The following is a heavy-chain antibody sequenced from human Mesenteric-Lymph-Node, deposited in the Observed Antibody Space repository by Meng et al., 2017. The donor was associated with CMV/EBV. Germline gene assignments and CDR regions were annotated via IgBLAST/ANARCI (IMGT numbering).Heavy chain of an antibody. J-gene: IGHJ4*02. CDR1: GDLISTNTW. CDR3: ARESSAAGNSAFDY. D-gene: IGHD6-25*01. Sequence: AGDLISTNTWWSWVRQPPGEGLEWIGEINHYGGTNSKPSLKSRVTMSMDKSKNQFSLTLSSVAAADTAVYYCARESSAAGNSAFDYWGQGALVTVSS. CDR2: INHYGGT. V-gene: IGHV4-4*02.